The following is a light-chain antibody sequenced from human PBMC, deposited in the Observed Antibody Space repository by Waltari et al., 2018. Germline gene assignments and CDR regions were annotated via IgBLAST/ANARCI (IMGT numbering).Light chain of an antibody. CDR2: EAS. J-gene: IGKJ1*01. CDR3: QNHERLPAT. CDR1: QNIGRS. V-gene: IGKV3-20*01. Sequence: EIVLTQSPGTLSLSPGERATLPCRASQNIGRSLVWYQQKPGQPPRLLIYEASRRATGIPDRFSGSGSGTDFSLTISRLEPEDFAVYYCQNHERLPATFGQGTKVEIK.